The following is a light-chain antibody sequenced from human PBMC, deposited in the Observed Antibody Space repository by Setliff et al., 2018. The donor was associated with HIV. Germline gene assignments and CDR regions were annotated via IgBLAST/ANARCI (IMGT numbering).Light chain of an antibody. J-gene: IGLJ1*01. V-gene: IGLV2-14*03. CDR1: SSDVGSYNF. CDR2: DVS. CDR3: QSYDSSLSGFV. Sequence: QSVLTQPASVSGSPGQSITISCSGSSSDVGSYNFVSWYQQHPGKAPQVIIYDVSRRPSVVSSRFSGSKSGNTASLTISGLQAEDQADYYCQSYDSSLSGFVFGSGTKV.